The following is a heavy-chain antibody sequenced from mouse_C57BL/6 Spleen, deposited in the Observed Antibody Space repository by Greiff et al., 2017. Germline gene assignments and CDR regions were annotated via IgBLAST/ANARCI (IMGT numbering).Heavy chain of an antibody. V-gene: IGHV1-7*01. CDR1: GYTFTSYW. CDR2: INPSSGYT. D-gene: IGHD3-3*01. CDR3: ARGPYWYFDV. J-gene: IGHJ1*03. Sequence: VQLQQSGAELAKPGASVKLSCKASGYTFTSYWMHWVKQRPGQGLAWIGYINPSSGYTKYNQKFKDKATLTADKSSSTAYMQLSSLTYEDAAVYYCARGPYWYFDVWGTGTTVTVSS.